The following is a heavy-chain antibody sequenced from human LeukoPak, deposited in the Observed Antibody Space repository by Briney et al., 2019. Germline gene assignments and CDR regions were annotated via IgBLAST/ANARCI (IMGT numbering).Heavy chain of an antibody. D-gene: IGHD6-19*01. Sequence: PGGSLRLSCAASQFSVSYDWMHWVRQAPGKGLEWVASIKEDGRDIHYLDSVKGRFSISRDNAKNSLYLEMNTLRAEDTAVYYCVRGSGWFFGLWGQGSPVTLSS. V-gene: IGHV3-7*01. CDR3: VRGSGWFFGL. CDR2: IKEDGRDI. J-gene: IGHJ4*02. CDR1: QFSVSYDW.